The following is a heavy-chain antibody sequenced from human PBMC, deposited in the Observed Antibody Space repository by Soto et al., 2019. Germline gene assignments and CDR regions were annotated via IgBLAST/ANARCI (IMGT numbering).Heavy chain of an antibody. CDR2: ISASSSPL. V-gene: IGHV3-21*06. CDR1: GFPFRSYS. CDR3: VRGGRGYTRDDVFDI. J-gene: IGHJ3*02. D-gene: IGHD2-2*02. Sequence: EVQLVESGGGLVNPGGSLRLSWVDSGFPFRSYSLNGVRQAPGKGLEGVSSISASSSPLFYADAVKGRFTISRDNAQNSLYRQMIGVRAGDTSIYYCVRGGRGYTRDDVFDIWGQGTVVTVSS.